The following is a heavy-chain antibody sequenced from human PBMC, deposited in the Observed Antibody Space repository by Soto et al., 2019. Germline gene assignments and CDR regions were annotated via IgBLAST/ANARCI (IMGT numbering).Heavy chain of an antibody. CDR1: GGSFSGYY. CDR3: ARDPLGYDRVRPYYFDY. CDR2: INHSGST. J-gene: IGHJ4*02. D-gene: IGHD5-12*01. V-gene: IGHV4-34*01. Sequence: PSETLSLTCAVYGGSFSGYYWSWIRQPPGKGLEWIGEINHSGSTNYNPSLKSRVTISVDTSKNQFSLKLSSVTAADTAVYYCARDPLGYDRVRPYYFDYWGQGTLVTVSS.